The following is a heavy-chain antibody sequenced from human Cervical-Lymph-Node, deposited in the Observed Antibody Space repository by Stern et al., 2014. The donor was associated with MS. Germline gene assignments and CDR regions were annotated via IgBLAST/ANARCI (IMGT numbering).Heavy chain of an antibody. D-gene: IGHD4-23*01. CDR1: GYNISDYA. CDR2: INTNAGTP. Sequence: VQLEESGSELKKPGASVTVSCKASGYNISDYAINWVRQAPGQGLEWMGWINTNAGTPTYAPGLTGRFVFSLDTTVSTAYLQIDSLKAEDTAMYYCARMTTVVTDAFDIWGQGTMVIVSS. V-gene: IGHV7-4-1*01. CDR3: ARMTTVVTDAFDI. J-gene: IGHJ3*02.